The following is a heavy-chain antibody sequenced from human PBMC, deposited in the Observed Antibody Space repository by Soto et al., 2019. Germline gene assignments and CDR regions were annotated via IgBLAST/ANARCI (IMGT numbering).Heavy chain of an antibody. CDR3: ARVRGSSLVVPGASDY. J-gene: IGHJ4*02. V-gene: IGHV1-18*04. D-gene: IGHD2-2*01. CDR2: ISPYSGYT. Sequence: ASVKVSCKASGYSFTTYTISWVRQAPGQGVQWMGWISPYSGYTTYAQNLQGRVSMTTETSTNTAYLEVRSLRSDDTAVYYCARVRGSSLVVPGASDYWGQGTLVTVSS. CDR1: GYSFTTYT.